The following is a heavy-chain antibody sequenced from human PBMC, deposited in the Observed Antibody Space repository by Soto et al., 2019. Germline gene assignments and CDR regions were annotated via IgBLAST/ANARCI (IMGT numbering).Heavy chain of an antibody. CDR1: GGTFSSYA. D-gene: IGHD6-13*01. Sequence: QVQLVQSGAEVKKPGSSVKVSCKASGGTFSSYAISWVRQAPGQGLEWMGGIIPIFGTANYAQKFQGRVTITADESTSTAYMELSSLRSQDTAVYYCARASAIAAAGDYYYEMDVWGQGTTVTVSS. V-gene: IGHV1-69*01. CDR3: ARASAIAAAGDYYYEMDV. J-gene: IGHJ6*02. CDR2: IIPIFGTA.